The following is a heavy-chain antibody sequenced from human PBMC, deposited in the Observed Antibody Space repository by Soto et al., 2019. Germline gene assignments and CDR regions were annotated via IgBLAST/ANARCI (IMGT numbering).Heavy chain of an antibody. CDR2: ISYDGSNK. Sequence: QVQLVESGGGVVQPGRSLRLSCAASGFTFSSYGMHWVRQAPGKGLEWVAVISYDGSNKYYADSVKGRFTISRDNSKNTLYLQINSLRAEDTAVYYCAKDKNLAQWLVRNLYYYYYYMDVWGKGTTVTVSS. CDR3: AKDKNLAQWLVRNLYYYYYYMDV. CDR1: GFTFSSYG. V-gene: IGHV3-30*18. D-gene: IGHD6-19*01. J-gene: IGHJ6*03.